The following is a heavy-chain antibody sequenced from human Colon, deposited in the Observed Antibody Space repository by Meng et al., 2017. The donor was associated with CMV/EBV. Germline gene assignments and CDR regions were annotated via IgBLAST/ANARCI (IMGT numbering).Heavy chain of an antibody. J-gene: IGHJ4*02. CDR3: ARVGFGNAFDS. CDR2: IYHSGGT. CDR1: GGSISSSNW. Sequence: CAVSGGSISSSNWWSWVRQPPGKGLECIGNIYHSGGTVYNPSLESRVTLSIDKSKNHFSLQMRSVTAADTAVYYCARVGFGNAFDSWGQGILVTVSS. V-gene: IGHV4-4*02. D-gene: IGHD3-10*01.